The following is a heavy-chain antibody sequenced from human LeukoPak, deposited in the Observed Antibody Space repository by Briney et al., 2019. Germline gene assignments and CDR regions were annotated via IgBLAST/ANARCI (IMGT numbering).Heavy chain of an antibody. D-gene: IGHD3-16*01. Sequence: GGSLRLSCAASGFTFSSYSMNWVRQAPGKGLEWVSSISSSSSYIYYADSVKGRFTISRDNAKNSLYLQMDSLRAEDTAVYYCARDPPSRGTRYFDYWGQGTLVTVSS. CDR2: ISSSSSYI. CDR3: ARDPPSRGTRYFDY. J-gene: IGHJ4*02. CDR1: GFTFSSYS. V-gene: IGHV3-21*01.